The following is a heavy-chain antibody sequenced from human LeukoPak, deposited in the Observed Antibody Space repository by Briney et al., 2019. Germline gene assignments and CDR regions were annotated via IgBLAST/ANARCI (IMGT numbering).Heavy chain of an antibody. CDR2: MNPNSGNT. D-gene: IGHD3-10*01. CDR3: ARGLAYYGSGSFFDY. J-gene: IGHJ4*02. V-gene: IGHV1-8*03. Sequence: ASVKVSCKASGYTFTSYDINWVRQATGQGREWMGWMNPNSGNTGYAQKFQGRVTITRNTSISTAYMELSSLRSEDTAVYYCARGLAYYGSGSFFDYWGQGTLVTVSS. CDR1: GYTFTSYD.